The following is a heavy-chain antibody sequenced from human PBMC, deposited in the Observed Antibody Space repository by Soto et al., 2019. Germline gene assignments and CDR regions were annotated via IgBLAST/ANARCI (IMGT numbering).Heavy chain of an antibody. J-gene: IGHJ5*02. CDR3: ARHGKYDILTGRNWFDP. Sequence: SETLSLTCTVSGGSISSSSYYWGWIRQPPGKGLEWIGSIYYSGSTYYNPSLKSRVTISVDTSKNQFSLKLSSVTAADTAVYYCARHGKYDILTGRNWFDPWGQGTLVTVSS. D-gene: IGHD3-9*01. V-gene: IGHV4-39*01. CDR1: GGSISSSSYY. CDR2: IYYSGST.